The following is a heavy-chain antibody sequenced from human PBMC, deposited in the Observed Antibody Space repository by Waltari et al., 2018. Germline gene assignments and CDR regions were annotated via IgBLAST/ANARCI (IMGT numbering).Heavy chain of an antibody. CDR1: GGSFSGYY. V-gene: IGHV4-34*01. CDR3: ARGRGGYSYGWNYGMDV. Sequence: QVQLQQWGAGLLKPSETLSLTCAVHGGSFSGYYWSWIRQPPGKGLEWIGEINHSGSTNYNPSLKSRVTISVDTSKNQFSLKLSSVTAADTAVYYCARGRGGYSYGWNYGMDVWGQGTTVTVSS. J-gene: IGHJ6*02. CDR2: INHSGST. D-gene: IGHD5-18*01.